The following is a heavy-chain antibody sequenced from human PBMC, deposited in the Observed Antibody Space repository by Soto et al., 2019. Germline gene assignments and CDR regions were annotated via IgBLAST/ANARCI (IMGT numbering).Heavy chain of an antibody. CDR2: IWYDGSNK. CDR3: ATGSSGWANGMDV. V-gene: IGHV3-33*01. Sequence: LRLSCAASGFTFSSYGMHWVRQAPGKGLEWVAVIWYDGSNKYYADSVKGRFTISRDNSKNTLYLQMNSLRAEDTAVYYCATGSSGWANGMDVWGQGTTVTVSS. CDR1: GFTFSSYG. J-gene: IGHJ6*02. D-gene: IGHD6-19*01.